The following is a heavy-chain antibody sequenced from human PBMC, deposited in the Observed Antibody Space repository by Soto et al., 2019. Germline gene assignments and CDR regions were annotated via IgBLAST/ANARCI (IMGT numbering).Heavy chain of an antibody. CDR3: ARGEAIVGATTTMYYFDY. V-gene: IGHV4-61*01. CDR1: GGSVSSGSYY. D-gene: IGHD1-26*01. Sequence: SETLSLTCTVSGGSVSSGSYYWSWIRQPPGKGLEWIGYIYYSGSTNYNPSPKSRVTISVDTSKNQFSLKLSSVTAADTAVYYCARGEAIVGATTTMYYFDYWGQGTLVTVS. J-gene: IGHJ4*02. CDR2: IYYSGST.